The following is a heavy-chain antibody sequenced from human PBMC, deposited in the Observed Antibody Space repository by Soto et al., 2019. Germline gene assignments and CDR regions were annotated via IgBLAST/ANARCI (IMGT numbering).Heavy chain of an antibody. CDR2: IYYSGST. Sequence: SETLSLTCTVSGGSISSYYWSWIRQPPGKGLDWIGYIYYSGSTNYNPSLKSRVTISVDTSKNQFSLKLSSVTAADTAVYYCARQALDDFWSGYYTGAFDIWGQGTMVTVSS. D-gene: IGHD3-3*01. V-gene: IGHV4-59*08. CDR1: GGSISSYY. J-gene: IGHJ3*02. CDR3: ARQALDDFWSGYYTGAFDI.